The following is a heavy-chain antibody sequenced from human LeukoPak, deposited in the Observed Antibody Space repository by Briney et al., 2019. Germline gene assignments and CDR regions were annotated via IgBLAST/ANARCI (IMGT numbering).Heavy chain of an antibody. Sequence: GPLRLSCAASGFTVSSNYMSWIRQPPGKGLEWIGNIFHSGSTYYNPSLKSRVTISVDTSNNQFSLKLTSVTAADTAVYFCARPLDTTMVNAFDVWGQGTMVTVSS. V-gene: IGHV4-39*01. CDR1: GFTVSSNY. J-gene: IGHJ3*01. CDR2: IFHSGST. D-gene: IGHD5-18*01. CDR3: ARPLDTTMVNAFDV.